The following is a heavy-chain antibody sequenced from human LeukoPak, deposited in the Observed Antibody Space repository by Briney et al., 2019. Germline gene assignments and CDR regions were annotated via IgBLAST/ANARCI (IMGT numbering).Heavy chain of an antibody. CDR1: GFTFSSYG. CDR2: ISYDGSNK. D-gene: IGHD3-16*01. J-gene: IGHJ4*02. Sequence: GTSLRLSCTASGFTFSSYGMHWVRQAPGKGLEWVAVISYDGSNKYYADSVKGRFTISRDNSKNTLYLQMNSLRAEDTAVYYCAKGGNYWGQGTLVTVSS. V-gene: IGHV3-30*18. CDR3: AKGGNY.